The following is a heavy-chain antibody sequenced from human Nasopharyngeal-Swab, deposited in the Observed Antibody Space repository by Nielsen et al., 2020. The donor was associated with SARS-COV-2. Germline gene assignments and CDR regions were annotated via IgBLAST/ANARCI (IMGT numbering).Heavy chain of an antibody. D-gene: IGHD1-26*01. V-gene: IGHV3-23*01. Sequence: GGSLRLSCAASGFALSSYAMSWVRQAPGKGLEWVSVISVSGGGTYYADSVKGRFTISRDISKNRLYLQMNSLRADDTAVYYCSKGSWSYPFDYWGQGTLVTVSS. J-gene: IGHJ4*02. CDR1: GFALSSYA. CDR3: SKGSWSYPFDY. CDR2: ISVSGGGT.